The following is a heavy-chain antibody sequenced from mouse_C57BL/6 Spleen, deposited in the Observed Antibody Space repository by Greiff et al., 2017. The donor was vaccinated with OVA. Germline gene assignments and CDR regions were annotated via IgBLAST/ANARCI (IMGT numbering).Heavy chain of an antibody. Sequence: EVQLQESGPELVKPGASVKIPCKASGYTFTDYNMDWVKRSHGKSLEWIGDINPNNGGTIYNQKFKGKATLTVDKSASTAYMELRSLTSEDTAVYYCARRDYYSNYVDYWGQGTTLTVSS. CDR3: ARRDYYSNYVDY. D-gene: IGHD2-5*01. CDR2: INPNNGGT. J-gene: IGHJ2*01. CDR1: GYTFTDYN. V-gene: IGHV1-18*01.